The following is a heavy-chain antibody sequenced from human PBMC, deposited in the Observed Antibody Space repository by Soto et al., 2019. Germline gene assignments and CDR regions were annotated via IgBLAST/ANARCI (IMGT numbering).Heavy chain of an antibody. CDR2: ISSRSSYI. J-gene: IGHJ6*02. V-gene: IGHV3-21*01. CDR1: GFTFSSYS. D-gene: IGHD2-8*01. Sequence: EVQLVESGGGLVKPGGSLRLSCAASGFTFSSYSMNCVRQAPGKGLEWVSSISSRSSYIYYADSVKGRFTISRDNAKNSLYLQMNSLRAEDTAVYYCARDQGVYAIPNYYYGMDVWGQGTTVTVSS. CDR3: ARDQGVYAIPNYYYGMDV.